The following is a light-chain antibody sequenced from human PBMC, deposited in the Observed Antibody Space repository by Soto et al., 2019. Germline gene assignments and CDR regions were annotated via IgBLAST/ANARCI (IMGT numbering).Light chain of an antibody. Sequence: QSPSTLSASVGDRLSITCRASQSITNWLAWYQQKPGKAPKLLIYKASSLQSEVPSRFSGSASGPEFTLTISSLQPDDFATYYCQQYHSYPFTFGPGTKVDIK. V-gene: IGKV1-5*03. CDR2: KAS. CDR1: QSITNW. CDR3: QQYHSYPFT. J-gene: IGKJ3*01.